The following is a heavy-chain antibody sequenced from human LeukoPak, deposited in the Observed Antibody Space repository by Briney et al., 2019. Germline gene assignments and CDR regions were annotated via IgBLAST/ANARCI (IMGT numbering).Heavy chain of an antibody. D-gene: IGHD3-3*01. V-gene: IGHV4-61*02. CDR1: GYSISSTYY. CDR2: IYTSGST. Sequence: SETLSLTCTVSGYSISSTYYWSWIRQPAGKGLEWIGRIYTSGSTNYNPSLKSRVTISVDTSKNQFSLKLSSVTAADTAVYYCARGIFGVAGIQNYYYYMDVWGKGTTVTVSS. J-gene: IGHJ6*03. CDR3: ARGIFGVAGIQNYYYYMDV.